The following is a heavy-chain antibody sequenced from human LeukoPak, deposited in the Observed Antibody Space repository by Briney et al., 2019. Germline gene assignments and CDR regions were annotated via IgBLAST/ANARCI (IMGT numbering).Heavy chain of an antibody. CDR1: GGSVSSTIHY. D-gene: IGHD7-27*01. CDR2: IYYSGIT. CDR3: ARGSNWGDY. J-gene: IGHJ4*02. V-gene: IGHV4-31*03. Sequence: SQTLSLTCTVSGGSVSSTIHYWSWIRQHPGKGLEWIGYIYYSGITYYNPSLKSRITLSVDTSKNQFSLKLSSVTAADTAVYYCARGSNWGDYWGQGTLVTVSS.